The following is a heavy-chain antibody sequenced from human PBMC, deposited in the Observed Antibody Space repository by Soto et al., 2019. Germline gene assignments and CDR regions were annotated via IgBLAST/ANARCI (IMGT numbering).Heavy chain of an antibody. CDR2: ISFDGKNR. V-gene: IGHV3-30*18. CDR3: AKRGGVVGGSEHPFFEY. CDR1: GFIFSNYG. Sequence: QVQLGESGGGVVQPGKSLRLSCAASGFIFSNYGMHWVRQAPGKGLEWVALISFDGKNRNYADSVKGRFTIYRDNPKNTLYREMNSLRPEDTAFYYCAKRGGVVGGSEHPFFEYWGQGTLVTVSS. D-gene: IGHD2-15*01. J-gene: IGHJ4*02.